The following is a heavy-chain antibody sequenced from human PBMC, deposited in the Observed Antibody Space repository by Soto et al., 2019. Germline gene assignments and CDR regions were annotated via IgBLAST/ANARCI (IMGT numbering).Heavy chain of an antibody. V-gene: IGHV1-69*13. CDR1: GGTFSSYA. CDR3: ARGRDGYNGDAFDI. CDR2: IIPIFGTA. J-gene: IGHJ3*02. D-gene: IGHD5-12*01. Sequence: GAAVKVSCKASGGTFSSYAISWVRQAPGQGLEWMGGIIPIFGTANYAQKFQGRVTITADESTGTAYMELSSLRSEDTAVYYCARGRDGYNGDAFDIWGQGTMVTVSS.